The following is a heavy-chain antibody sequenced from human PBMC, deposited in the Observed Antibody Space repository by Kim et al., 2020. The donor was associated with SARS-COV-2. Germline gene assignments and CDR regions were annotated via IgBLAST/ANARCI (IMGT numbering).Heavy chain of an antibody. J-gene: IGHJ4*02. CDR3: ARGIDSDRAAAGIDY. Sequence: SETLSLTCTVSGGSISSGSYYWSWIRQPAGKGLEWIGRIYTSGSTNYNPSLKSRVTISVDTSKNQFSLKLSSVTAADTAVYYCARGIDSDRAAAGIDYWGQGTLVTVSS. D-gene: IGHD6-13*01. CDR2: IYTSGST. V-gene: IGHV4-61*02. CDR1: GGSISSGSYY.